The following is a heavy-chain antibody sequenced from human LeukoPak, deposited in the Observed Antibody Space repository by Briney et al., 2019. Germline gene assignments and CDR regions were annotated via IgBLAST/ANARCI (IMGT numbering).Heavy chain of an antibody. CDR2: IYHFGST. CDR1: GGSISGGGYP. J-gene: IGHJ4*02. CDR3: ARGTYDFWSGYSARPYYFDY. D-gene: IGHD3-3*01. V-gene: IGHV4-30-2*01. Sequence: SETLSLTCAVSGGSISGGGYPWSWLRQPPGKGLEWIGYIYHFGSTYYKPSLKSRVTLSVDRSKNQFSLKLTSVTAADTAVYYCARGTYDFWSGYSARPYYFDYWGQGTLVTVSS.